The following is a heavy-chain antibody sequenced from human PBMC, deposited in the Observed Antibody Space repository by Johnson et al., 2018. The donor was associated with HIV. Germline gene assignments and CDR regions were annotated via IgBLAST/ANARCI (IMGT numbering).Heavy chain of an antibody. D-gene: IGHD4-23*01. CDR1: FSDYY. Sequence: FSDYYMSWIRQAPGKGLEWVANIKQDGSEKYYVDSVKGRFTISRDNSKNTLYLQMNSLRAEDTAVYYCARGRPDDYGGNADGAFDIWGQGTMVTVSS. J-gene: IGHJ3*02. CDR2: IKQDGSEK. CDR3: ARGRPDDYGGNADGAFDI. V-gene: IGHV3-7*01.